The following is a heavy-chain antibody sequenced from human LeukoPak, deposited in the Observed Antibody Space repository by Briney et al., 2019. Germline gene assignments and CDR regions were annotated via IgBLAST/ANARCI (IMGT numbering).Heavy chain of an antibody. CDR3: TKDYCGKFCSAV. Sequence: GGSLRLSCAASGFTVSSNYMSWVRQAPGKGLEWVSVIYSGGSTYYADSVKGRFTISRDNSKNTLYLQMNSLRAGDTAKYYCTKDYCGKFCSAVWGQGTTVTVSS. V-gene: IGHV3-53*01. CDR1: GFTVSSNY. D-gene: IGHD3-9*01. J-gene: IGHJ6*02. CDR2: IYSGGST.